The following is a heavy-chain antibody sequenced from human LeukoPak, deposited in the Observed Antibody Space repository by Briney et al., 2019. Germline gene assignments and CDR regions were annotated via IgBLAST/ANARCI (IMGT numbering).Heavy chain of an antibody. J-gene: IGHJ4*02. CDR2: IKQDGSEK. CDR3: ARRYGSGISYYFDY. V-gene: IGHV3-7*01. Sequence: PGGSLRLSCAASGFTFSSYWMSWVRQAPGKGLEWVANIKQDGSEKYYVDSVKGRFTISRDNAKNSLYLQMNSLRAEDTAVYYCARRYGSGISYYFDYWGQGTLVTVSS. D-gene: IGHD3-10*01. CDR1: GFTFSSYW.